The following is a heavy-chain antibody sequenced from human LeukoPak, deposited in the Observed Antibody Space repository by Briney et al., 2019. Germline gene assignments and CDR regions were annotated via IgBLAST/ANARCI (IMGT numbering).Heavy chain of an antibody. V-gene: IGHV3-23*01. CDR1: GFTFSKYA. CDR3: VKDSSVPYGITE. Sequence: GGSPRLSCAASGFTFSKYAMSWVRQAPGKGLEWVSAISPSDGNTFYADSVKGRFTISRDNSKNTLSLQMNSLRAEDTALYYCVKDSSVPYGITEWGQGTLVTVSS. D-gene: IGHD4-17*01. CDR2: ISPSDGNT. J-gene: IGHJ4*02.